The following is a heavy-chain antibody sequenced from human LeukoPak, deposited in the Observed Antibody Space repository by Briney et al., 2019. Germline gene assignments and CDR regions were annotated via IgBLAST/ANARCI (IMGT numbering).Heavy chain of an antibody. CDR3: ARQIDCSGGSCPRSFDL. Sequence: ASVKVSCKGSGYSFTNYWIGWVRQMPGKGLEWMGIIYPGDSDTKYSPSFQGQVTISADKSISTAYLQWSSLKVSDTAMYYCARQIDCSGGSCPRSFDLWGRGTLVAVSS. CDR1: GYSFTNYW. J-gene: IGHJ2*01. D-gene: IGHD2-15*01. CDR2: IYPGDSDT. V-gene: IGHV5-51*01.